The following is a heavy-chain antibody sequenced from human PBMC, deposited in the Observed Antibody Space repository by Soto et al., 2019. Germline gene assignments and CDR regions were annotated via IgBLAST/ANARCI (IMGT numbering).Heavy chain of an antibody. J-gene: IGHJ5*02. V-gene: IGHV4-39*01. D-gene: IGHD1-26*01. Sequence: QLQLQESGPGLVKPSETLSLTCTVSGGSISSSSYYWGWIRQPPGKGLEWIGSIYYSGSTYSNPSLKSRVTISVDTSKNQFSLKLSSVTAADTAVYYCARHGIRPNWFDPWGQGTLVTVSS. CDR3: ARHGIRPNWFDP. CDR2: IYYSGST. CDR1: GGSISSSSYY.